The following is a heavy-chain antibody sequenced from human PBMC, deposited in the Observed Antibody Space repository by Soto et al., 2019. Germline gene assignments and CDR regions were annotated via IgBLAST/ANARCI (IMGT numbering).Heavy chain of an antibody. V-gene: IGHV3-74*01. CDR2: IHSDGSST. J-gene: IGHJ3*02. D-gene: IGHD1-26*01. CDR1: RFTFSYYW. Sequence: EVQLVESGGGLVQPGESLRLSCAASRFTFSYYWMNWVRQAPGKGLVWVSRIHSDGSSTTYADSVKGRFTISRDNARNTVYLQMNSLRVEDTAVYYCARGDRGAFDIWGQGTVVTVSS. CDR3: ARGDRGAFDI.